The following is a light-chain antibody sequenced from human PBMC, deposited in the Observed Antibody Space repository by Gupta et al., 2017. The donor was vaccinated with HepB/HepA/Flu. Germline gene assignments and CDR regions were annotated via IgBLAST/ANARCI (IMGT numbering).Light chain of an antibody. CDR1: QSISSY. Sequence: DIQMTQSPSSLFASVGDRVTITCRASQSISSYLNWYQQKPGKAPKLLIYAASSLQSGVPSRFSGSGSGTDFTLTISSLQPEDFATYYCQQSDSTLYTFGQGTKMEIK. CDR2: AAS. J-gene: IGKJ2*01. V-gene: IGKV1-39*01. CDR3: QQSDSTLYT.